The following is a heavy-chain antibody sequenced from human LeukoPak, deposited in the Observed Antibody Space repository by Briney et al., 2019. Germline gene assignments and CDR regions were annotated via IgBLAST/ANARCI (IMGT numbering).Heavy chain of an antibody. CDR3: ARAQFGGSYLFDY. J-gene: IGHJ4*02. Sequence: SQTLSLTCTVSGGSISSGGYYWSWIRQHPGKGLEWIGYIYYSGSTYYNPSLKSRVTISVDTSKNQFSLKLSSVTAADTAVYYCARAQFGGSYLFDYWGQGALVTVSP. CDR1: GGSISSGGYY. CDR2: IYYSGST. V-gene: IGHV4-31*03. D-gene: IGHD1-26*01.